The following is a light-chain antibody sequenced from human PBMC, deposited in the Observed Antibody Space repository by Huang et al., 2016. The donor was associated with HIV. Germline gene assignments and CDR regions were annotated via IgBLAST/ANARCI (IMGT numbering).Light chain of an antibody. Sequence: EIVLTQSPATLSLSPGQKATLSCRASQTLADNYLAWYQQKPGQAPRLLVYGASNRVNDVPARFSGSGSGTDFTLSISRLEPEDFALYFCQQYASSTLTFGRGTNLEI. CDR1: QTLADNY. V-gene: IGKV3-20*01. CDR2: GAS. CDR3: QQYASSTLT. J-gene: IGKJ2*01.